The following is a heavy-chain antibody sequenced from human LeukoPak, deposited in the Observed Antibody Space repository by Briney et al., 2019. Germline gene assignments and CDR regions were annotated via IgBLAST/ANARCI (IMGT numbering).Heavy chain of an antibody. Sequence: SETLSLTCTVSGGSISSSYWSWIRQPPGRGLEWIEYIYYSGSTNYNPSLKSRVTISVDTSKNQFSLKLRSVTAADTALYYCARGAMSFDYWGQGTLVTVSS. CDR1: GGSISSSY. V-gene: IGHV4-59*01. CDR3: ARGAMSFDY. CDR2: IYYSGST. J-gene: IGHJ4*02.